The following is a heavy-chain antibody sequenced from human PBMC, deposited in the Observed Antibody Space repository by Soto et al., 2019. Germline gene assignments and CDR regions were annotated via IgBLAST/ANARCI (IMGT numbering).Heavy chain of an antibody. CDR3: ANGCGGTCYSRIHY. D-gene: IGHD2-15*01. Sequence: EVQLLESGGGLVQPGGSLRLSCAASGFTFSSYAMSWVRQAPGKGLGWVSGISDSGGSTYYADYVTGRFTISRDNSKNTMYLQMNSLRAEDTAVYYCANGCGGTCYSRIHYWGQGTLVTVSS. CDR2: ISDSGGST. J-gene: IGHJ4*02. CDR1: GFTFSSYA. V-gene: IGHV3-23*01.